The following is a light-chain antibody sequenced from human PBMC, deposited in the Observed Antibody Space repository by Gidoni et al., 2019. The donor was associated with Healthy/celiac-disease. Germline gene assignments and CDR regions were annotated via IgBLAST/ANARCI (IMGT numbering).Light chain of an antibody. CDR3: QQRSNWPPLT. J-gene: IGKJ4*01. CDR1: QSVSSY. Sequence: DIVMTQSPATLSLSPGERATLSCRASQSVSSYLAWYQQKPGQAPMLLIYDASNRATGIPARFSGSGSGTDFTLTISSLEPEDFAVYYCQQRSNWPPLTFGEGTKVEIK. CDR2: DAS. V-gene: IGKV3-11*01.